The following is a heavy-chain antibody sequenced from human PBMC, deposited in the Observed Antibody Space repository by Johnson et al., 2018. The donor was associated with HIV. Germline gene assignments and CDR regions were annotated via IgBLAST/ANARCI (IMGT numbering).Heavy chain of an antibody. Sequence: VQLVESGGGLVQPGGSLRLSCAASRFIFSDYYMNWIRQAPGKGLEWVSAISGSGGTTYYADSVKGRFTISRDNSKNTLYLQMNSLRGEDTAVFYCARDKVGASRLFDIWGQGTMVTVSS. CDR1: RFIFSDYY. V-gene: IGHV3-23*04. J-gene: IGHJ3*02. CDR3: ARDKVGASRLFDI. CDR2: ISGSGGTT. D-gene: IGHD1-26*01.